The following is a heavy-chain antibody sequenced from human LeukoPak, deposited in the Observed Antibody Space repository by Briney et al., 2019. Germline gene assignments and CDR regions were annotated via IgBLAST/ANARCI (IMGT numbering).Heavy chain of an antibody. J-gene: IGHJ4*02. V-gene: IGHV3-21*01. CDR1: GFTFSSYS. Sequence: GGSLRLSCAASGFTFSSYSMNWVRQAPGQGLEWVSSISSSSSYIYYADSVKGRFTISRDNAKNSLYLQMNSLRAEDTAVYYCARDLRGYPFDYWGQGTLVTVSS. CDR3: ARDLRGYPFDY. D-gene: IGHD3-16*02. CDR2: ISSSSSYI.